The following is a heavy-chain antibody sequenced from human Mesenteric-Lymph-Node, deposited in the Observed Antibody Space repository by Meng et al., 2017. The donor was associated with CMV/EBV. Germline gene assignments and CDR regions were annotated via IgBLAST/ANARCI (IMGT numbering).Heavy chain of an antibody. J-gene: IGHJ4*02. Sequence: ASVKVSCKASGYTFTGYYMHWVRQAPGQGLEWMGWINPNSGGTNYAQKFQGRVTMTRDTSISTAYMELSSLRSEDTAVYYCARALDVHCSGGSCSSWDYWGQGTLVTVSS. V-gene: IGHV1-2*02. CDR1: GYTFTGYY. CDR2: INPNSGGT. D-gene: IGHD2-15*01. CDR3: ARALDVHCSGGSCSSWDY.